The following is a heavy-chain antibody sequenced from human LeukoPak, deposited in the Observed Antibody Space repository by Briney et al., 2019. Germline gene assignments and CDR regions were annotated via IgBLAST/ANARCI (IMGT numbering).Heavy chain of an antibody. V-gene: IGHV4-39*07. CDR2: IYYSGSTSGTT. CDR1: GGSIRRSSFY. Sequence: SETLSLTCTVSGGSIRRSSFYWGWIRQPPGKGLEWIGGIYYSGSTSGTTYHNPSLESRVSISVDTSKNQFSLQMDSVTAADTAVYYCATDALGYCSSSTCYFDDWGQGTLVTVSS. CDR3: ATDALGYCSSSTCYFDD. D-gene: IGHD2-2*01. J-gene: IGHJ4*02.